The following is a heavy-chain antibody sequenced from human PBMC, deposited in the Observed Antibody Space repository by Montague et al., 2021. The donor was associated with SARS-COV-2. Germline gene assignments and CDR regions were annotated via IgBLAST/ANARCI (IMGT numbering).Heavy chain of an antibody. CDR3: ARQRSYQAGAFDI. Sequence: SETLSLTCTVSGGSISSSHYYCAWIRQPPGKGLEWIGSIYFNGHSYYNPSLKNRATISLDTSKNQYYLKLNSVAAADTAVYYCARQRSYQAGAFDIWGQGTMVTVSS. D-gene: IGHD2-2*01. CDR1: GGSISSSHYY. CDR2: IYFNGHS. J-gene: IGHJ3*02. V-gene: IGHV4-39*01.